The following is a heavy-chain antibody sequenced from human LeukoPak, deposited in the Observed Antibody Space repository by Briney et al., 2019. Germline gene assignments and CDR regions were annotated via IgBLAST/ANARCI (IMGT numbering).Heavy chain of an antibody. CDR1: DDSITTYY. V-gene: IGHV4-59*08. D-gene: IGHD3-22*01. CDR2: ISYSGST. CDR3: ARSGRLASPNYEYYIDV. Sequence: PSETLSLTCTVSDDSITTYYWSWIRQSPGTRLEWIGYISYSGSTTYNPSLKSRVTISVDTAKNQFSLRLGSVTAADTAVYYCARSGRLASPNYEYYIDVWGKGTTVTVSS. J-gene: IGHJ6*03.